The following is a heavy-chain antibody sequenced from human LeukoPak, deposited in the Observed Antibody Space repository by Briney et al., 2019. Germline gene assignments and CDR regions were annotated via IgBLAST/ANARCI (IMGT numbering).Heavy chain of an antibody. Sequence: SPPLSPTSTLPGSPTISFYWSWVRQPPGKGLEWIGYIYYSGSTNYNPSLESRVTISVDTSKNQFSLKLSSVTAADTDVYYCARKLYSNLIDYWGQGTLVNVFS. V-gene: IGHV4-59*08. J-gene: IGHJ4*02. D-gene: IGHD4-11*01. CDR3: ARKLYSNLIDY. CDR1: GSPTISFY. CDR2: IYYSGST.